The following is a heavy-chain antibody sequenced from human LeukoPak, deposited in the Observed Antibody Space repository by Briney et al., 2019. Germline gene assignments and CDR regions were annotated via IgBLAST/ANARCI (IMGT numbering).Heavy chain of an antibody. J-gene: IGHJ5*02. CDR2: INTNTGNP. D-gene: IGHD3-10*01. CDR3: ARPLRGQKLLWFGELFT. CDR1: GYTFTSYA. V-gene: IGHV7-4-1*02. Sequence: ASVKVSCKASGYTFTSYAMNWVRQAPGQGLEWMGWINTNTGNPTYAQGFTGRFVFSLDTSVSTAYLQISSLKAEDTAVYYCARPLRGQKLLWFGELFTWGQGTRVTVSS.